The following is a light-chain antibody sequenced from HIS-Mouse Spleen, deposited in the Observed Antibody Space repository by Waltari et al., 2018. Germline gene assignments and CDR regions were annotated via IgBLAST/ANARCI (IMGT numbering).Light chain of an antibody. CDR2: EGS. CDR3: CSYAGSSTVV. J-gene: IGLJ2*01. Sequence: QSALTQPASVSGSPGQSITISCTGTSSDVGSYNLVSWYQTHPGKAPKLMIYEGSKRPSGVSNRFSGSKSGNTASLTISGLQAEDEADYYCCSYAGSSTVVFGGGTKLTVL. V-gene: IGLV2-23*01. CDR1: SSDVGSYNL.